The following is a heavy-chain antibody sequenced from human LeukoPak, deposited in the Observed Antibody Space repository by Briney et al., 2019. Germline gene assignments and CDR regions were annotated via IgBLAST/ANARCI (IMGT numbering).Heavy chain of an antibody. CDR2: INHSGST. V-gene: IGHV4-39*07. CDR3: ARGPIVGAHLNTHFDY. J-gene: IGHJ4*02. Sequence: KSSETLSLTCTVSGGSISSGDYYWSWIRQPPGKGLEWIGEINHSGSTNYNPSLKSRVTISVDTSKNQFSLKLSSVTAADTAVYYCARGPIVGAHLNTHFDYWGQGTLVTVSS. CDR1: GGSISSGDYY. D-gene: IGHD1-26*01.